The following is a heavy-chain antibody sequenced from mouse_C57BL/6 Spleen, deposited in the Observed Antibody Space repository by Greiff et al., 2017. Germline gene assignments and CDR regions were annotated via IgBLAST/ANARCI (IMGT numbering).Heavy chain of an antibody. CDR1: GYTFTSYW. J-gene: IGHJ4*01. Sequence: VQLQQPGAELVKPGASVKLSCKASGYTFTSYWMHWVKQRPGQGLEWIGMIHPNSGSTNYNEKFKSKATLTVDKSSSTAYMQLSSLTSEDSAVYYCARGDYYGSSGGNYAMDYWGQGTSVTVSS. CDR3: ARGDYYGSSGGNYAMDY. V-gene: IGHV1-64*01. D-gene: IGHD1-1*01. CDR2: IHPNSGST.